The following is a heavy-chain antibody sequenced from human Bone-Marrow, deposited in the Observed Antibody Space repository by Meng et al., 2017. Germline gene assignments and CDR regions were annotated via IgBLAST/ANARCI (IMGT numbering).Heavy chain of an antibody. J-gene: IGHJ5*02. CDR3: VRSSAWVRTGFDP. D-gene: IGHD6-19*01. CDR2: IGHSGFT. V-gene: IGHV4-39*01. CDR1: GGSISTSGYY. Sequence: QPQLQESGPGLVRPSEALSLTCSVSGGSISTSGYYWGWIRQPPGKRLEWIGSIGHSGFTYYTPSLKSRVTVSIDTSRNQFSPWLTSVTAADTAVYYCVRSSAWVRTGFDPWGQGTLVTVSS.